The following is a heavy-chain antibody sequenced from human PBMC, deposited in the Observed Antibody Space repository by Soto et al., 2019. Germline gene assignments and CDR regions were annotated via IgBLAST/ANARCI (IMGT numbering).Heavy chain of an antibody. CDR3: ARGVCTGSCYFWWFDP. CDR2: IYYSGST. D-gene: IGHD2-15*01. CDR1: GGSISSYY. J-gene: IGHJ5*02. V-gene: IGHV4-59*12. Sequence: SETLSLTCTVSGGSISSYYWSWIRQPPGKGLEWIGYIYYSGSTYYNPSLKSRVTISVDRSKNQFSLKLSSVTAADTAVYYCARGVCTGSCYFWWFDPWGQGTLVTVSS.